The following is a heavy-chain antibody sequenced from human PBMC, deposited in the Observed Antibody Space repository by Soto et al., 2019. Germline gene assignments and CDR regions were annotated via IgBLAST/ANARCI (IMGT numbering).Heavy chain of an antibody. V-gene: IGHV4-61*01. Sequence: QVQLQESGPGLVKPSETLSLTCTVSGGSVSSGSYYWSWIRQPPGKGLEWIGYIYYSGSTNYNPSLKSRVTISVDTSKNQFSLKLSSVTAADTAVYYCARDGGGSYGFDAFDIWGQGTMVTVSS. D-gene: IGHD1-26*01. CDR1: GGSVSSGSYY. J-gene: IGHJ3*02. CDR3: ARDGGGSYGFDAFDI. CDR2: IYYSGST.